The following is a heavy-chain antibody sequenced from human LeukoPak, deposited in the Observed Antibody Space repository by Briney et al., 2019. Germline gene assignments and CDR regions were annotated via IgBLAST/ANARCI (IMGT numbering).Heavy chain of an antibody. V-gene: IGHV1-46*01. D-gene: IGHD1-26*01. CDR3: ARDPSTPQSWDLRYYGMDV. CDR2: INANGGST. J-gene: IGHJ6*02. CDR1: GYTFTSYD. Sequence: GASVKVSCKASGYTFTSYDINWVRQAPGQGLEWMGIINANGGSTTYAQKFQGRVTMSRDTSTSTVYMELSSLRSEDTAVYYCARDPSTPQSWDLRYYGMDVWGQGTTVTVSS.